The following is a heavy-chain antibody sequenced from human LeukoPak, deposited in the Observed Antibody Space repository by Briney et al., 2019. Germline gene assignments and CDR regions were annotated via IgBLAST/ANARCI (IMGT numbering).Heavy chain of an antibody. CDR3: TRPSAGGGLASDY. J-gene: IGHJ4*02. CDR1: GFSFSTYW. D-gene: IGHD3-10*01. Sequence: PGGSLRLSCAASGFSFSTYWMHWVRQAPGKGLVWVSRITSDGSYTNYADSVKGRFTISRDNAKKTLYLRMNSLRVEDTAIYYCTRPSAGGGLASDYWGQGTLVTVSS. CDR2: ITSDGSYT. V-gene: IGHV3-74*01.